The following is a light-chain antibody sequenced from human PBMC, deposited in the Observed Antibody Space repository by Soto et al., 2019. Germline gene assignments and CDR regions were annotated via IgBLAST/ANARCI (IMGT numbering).Light chain of an antibody. CDR3: QQFYTRPVT. CDR2: YGS. J-gene: IGKJ4*01. V-gene: IGKV3-15*01. CDR1: QGIRNH. Sequence: IVMTQSPATLSVSPAERVTFSCRASQGIRNHLAWYQHKPGQAPRLLISYGSAGATGIPARFSGSGSGTEFTLSINSLQSEDFGVYYCQQFYTRPVTFGGGTKVDIK.